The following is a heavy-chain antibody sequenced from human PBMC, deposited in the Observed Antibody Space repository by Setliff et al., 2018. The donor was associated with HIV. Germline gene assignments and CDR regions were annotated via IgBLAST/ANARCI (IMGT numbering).Heavy chain of an antibody. CDR3: ASTKVTPHGRYFQH. V-gene: IGHV4-39*07. CDR1: GASSIYF. D-gene: IGHD4-4*01. CDR2: VYYSGST. Sequence: PSETLSLTCTVSGASSIYFWGWIRQPPGKGLEWIGSVYYSGSTYYNPSLKSRVTISLDASRNQFSLKLSSVTAADTAVYYCASTKVTPHGRYFQHWGQGTLVTVSS. J-gene: IGHJ1*01.